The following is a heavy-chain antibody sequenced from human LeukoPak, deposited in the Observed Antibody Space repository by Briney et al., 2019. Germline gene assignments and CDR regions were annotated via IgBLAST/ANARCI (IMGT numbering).Heavy chain of an antibody. CDR2: INPNSGGT. D-gene: IGHD3-22*01. Sequence: ASVKVSCKASGYTFTGYYMHWVRQAPGQGLGWMGWINPNSGGTNYAQKFQGRVTMTRDTSISTAYMEVRSLTSDDTAVYYCARELYGFTSGYFSDWGQGTLVTVSS. V-gene: IGHV1-2*02. CDR3: ARELYGFTSGYFSD. J-gene: IGHJ4*02. CDR1: GYTFTGYY.